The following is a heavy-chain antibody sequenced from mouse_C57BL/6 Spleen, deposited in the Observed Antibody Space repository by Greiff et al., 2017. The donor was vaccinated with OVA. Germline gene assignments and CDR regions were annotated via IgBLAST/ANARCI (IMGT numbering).Heavy chain of an antibody. CDR3: ARSADYGYFDV. CDR2: INPYNGGT. J-gene: IGHJ1*03. V-gene: IGHV1-19*01. D-gene: IGHD6-1*01. Sequence: EVKLVESGPVLVKPGASVKMSCKASGYTFTDYYMNWVKQSHGKSLEWIGVINPYNGGTSYNQKFKGKATLTVDKSSSTAYMELNSLTSEDSAVDCCARSADYGYFDVWGTGTTVTVSA. CDR1: GYTFTDYY.